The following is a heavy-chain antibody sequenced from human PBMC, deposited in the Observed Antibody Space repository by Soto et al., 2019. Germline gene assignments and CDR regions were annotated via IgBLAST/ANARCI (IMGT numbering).Heavy chain of an antibody. D-gene: IGHD3-16*01. J-gene: IGHJ4*02. CDR2: IWYDGSNK. V-gene: IGHV3-33*06. Sequence: QVQLVESGGGVVQPGRSLRLSCAASGFTFSSYGMHWVRQAPGKGLEWVAVIWYDGSNKYYADSVKGRFTISRDNSKNTLDHKMNSLRTEDKAVYYWTKAGGGYYFDYWGQGTLVTVSS. CDR3: TKAGGGYYFDY. CDR1: GFTFSSYG.